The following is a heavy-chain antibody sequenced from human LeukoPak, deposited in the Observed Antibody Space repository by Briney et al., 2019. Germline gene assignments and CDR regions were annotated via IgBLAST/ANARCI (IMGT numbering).Heavy chain of an antibody. D-gene: IGHD5-12*01. V-gene: IGHV1-8*03. J-gene: IGHJ4*02. CDR2: MNPNSGNT. CDR1: GYTFTSYD. CDR3: ARGYSGYDGGYYFDY. Sequence: ASVKVSCKASGYTFTSYDINWVRQATGQGLEWMGWMNPNSGNTGYAQKFQGRVTITRNTSISTAYMELSSPRSEDTAVYYCARGYSGYDGGYYFDYWGQGTLVTVSS.